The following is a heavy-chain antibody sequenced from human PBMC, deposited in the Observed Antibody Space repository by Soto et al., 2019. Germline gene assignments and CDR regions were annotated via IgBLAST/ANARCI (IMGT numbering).Heavy chain of an antibody. CDR3: ATPVVRFLEWTTDY. Sequence: LRLSCAASGFTFSKYGMNWVRQAPGKGLEWISYITNGGTTIYYADSVKGRFTIPRDNAKNSFYLHMNSLRDDDTAVYYCATPVVRFLEWTTDYWGQGTLVTVSS. CDR2: ITNGGTTI. V-gene: IGHV3-48*02. D-gene: IGHD3-3*01. J-gene: IGHJ4*02. CDR1: GFTFSKYG.